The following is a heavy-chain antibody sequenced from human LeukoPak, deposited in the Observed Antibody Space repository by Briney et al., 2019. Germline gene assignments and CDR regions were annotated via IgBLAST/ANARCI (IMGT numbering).Heavy chain of an antibody. J-gene: IGHJ4*02. CDR3: ARDHIRCSYGFLDY. CDR2: ISSSGSTI. Sequence: GGSLRLSCAASGFTFSDYYMSWIRQAPGKGLEWGSYISSSGSTIYYADSVKGRFTISRDNANTSLYLQMNSLRAEDTAVYYCARDHIRCSYGFLDYWGQGTLVTVSS. D-gene: IGHD5-18*01. V-gene: IGHV3-11*01. CDR1: GFTFSDYY.